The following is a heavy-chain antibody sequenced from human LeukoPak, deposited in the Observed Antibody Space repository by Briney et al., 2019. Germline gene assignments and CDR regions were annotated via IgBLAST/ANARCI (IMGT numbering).Heavy chain of an antibody. V-gene: IGHV3-11*04. CDR3: ARKDFSGGSFSY. D-gene: IGHD2-15*01. CDR1: GFPFTRFY. Sequence: SGGSLRLSCAVSGFPFTRFYMSWIRQAPGKGLEWISYIGLSGSPLDYADSVRGRFTISRDNAKNSLYLEMNSLRAEDTAVYYCARKDFSGGSFSYRGQGTLVTVSS. J-gene: IGHJ4*02. CDR2: IGLSGSPL.